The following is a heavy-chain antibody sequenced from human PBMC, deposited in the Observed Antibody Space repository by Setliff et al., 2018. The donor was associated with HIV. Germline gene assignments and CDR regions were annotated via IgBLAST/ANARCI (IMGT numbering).Heavy chain of an antibody. D-gene: IGHD3-10*01. CDR3: ARGSESLTYFDN. CDR2: IDWDDAK. J-gene: IGHJ4*02. Sequence: GSGPTLVNPTQTLTLTCTFSGFSLSPRGMSVSWIRQPPGKALEWLARIDWDDAKYYSTSLKTRLTISKDTSKNQVVLTMTNMDPADTATYYCARGSESLTYFDNLGPGTLVTVSS. V-gene: IGHV2-70*11. CDR1: GFSLSPRGMS.